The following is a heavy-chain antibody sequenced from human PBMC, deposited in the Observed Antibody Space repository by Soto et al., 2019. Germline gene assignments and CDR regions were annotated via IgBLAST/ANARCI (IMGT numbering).Heavy chain of an antibody. J-gene: IGHJ5*02. V-gene: IGHV4-59*01. CDR3: ARNPGDYDVLTGYYNGPWFDP. CDR2: IYYSGNT. Sequence: SETLSLTCTVSGGSISSYFWSWIRQPPGKRLAWIGYIYYSGNTNYNPSLKSRVTISVDTSKNQFSLELSSLRSEDTAVYYCARNPGDYDVLTGYYNGPWFDPWGQGTLVTVSS. D-gene: IGHD3-9*01. CDR1: GGSISSYF.